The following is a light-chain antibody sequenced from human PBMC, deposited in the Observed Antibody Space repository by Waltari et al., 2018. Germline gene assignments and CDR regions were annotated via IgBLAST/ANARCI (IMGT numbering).Light chain of an antibody. V-gene: IGKV3-15*01. CDR3: RQYNNCPRGT. Sequence: EIVMTQSPATLSVSTGERATLTCRASQSVMTNLAWYQHKPGQAPRLLIYGASTRATGIPSRFSGSGSATEFTITISSLQSQDFSTSYCRQYNNCPRGTFGQGTKVEI. J-gene: IGKJ2*02. CDR2: GAS. CDR1: QSVMTN.